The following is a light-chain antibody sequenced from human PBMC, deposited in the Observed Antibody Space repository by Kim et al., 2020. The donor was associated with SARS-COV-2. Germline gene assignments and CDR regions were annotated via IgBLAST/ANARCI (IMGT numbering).Light chain of an antibody. V-gene: IGLV2-23*02. CDR3: CSYEGTVV. CDR2: EVN. CDR1: SSDVV. Sequence: QSALTQPASVSGSPGQSITISCTGASSDVVSWYQHYPGEAPKLIIFEVNKRPSQISNRFSGSKSGNTASLTIAGLQAEDEANYYCCSYEGTVVFGGGTQLTVL. J-gene: IGLJ2*01.